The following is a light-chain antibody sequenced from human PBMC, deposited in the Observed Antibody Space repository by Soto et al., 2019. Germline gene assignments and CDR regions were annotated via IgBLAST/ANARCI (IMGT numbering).Light chain of an antibody. CDR1: QSVSSN. J-gene: IGKJ5*01. V-gene: IGKV3-15*01. CDR2: AAS. CDR3: QQYNNWPPRIT. Sequence: EIVMTQSPATLSVSPGERATLSCRASQSVSSNLAWYQQKPGQAPRLLIYAASTRATGIPDRFSGSGSGTEFTLTISSLQSEDFAVYYCQQYNNWPPRITFGQGTRLEIK.